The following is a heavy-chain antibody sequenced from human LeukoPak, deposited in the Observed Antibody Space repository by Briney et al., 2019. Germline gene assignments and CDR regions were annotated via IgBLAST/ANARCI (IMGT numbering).Heavy chain of an antibody. CDR2: IYYSGST. Sequence: PSETLSLTCTVSGGSISSYYWSWIRQPPGKGLEWIGYIYYSGSTNYNPSLKSRVTVSVDTSKNQFSLKLSSVTAADTAVYYCARATRWLHFYYFDYWGQGTLVTVSS. D-gene: IGHD5-24*01. J-gene: IGHJ4*02. CDR1: GGSISSYY. CDR3: ARATRWLHFYYFDY. V-gene: IGHV4-59*01.